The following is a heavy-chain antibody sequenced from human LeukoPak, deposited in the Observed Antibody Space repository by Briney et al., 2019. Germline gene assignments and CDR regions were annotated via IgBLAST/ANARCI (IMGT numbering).Heavy chain of an antibody. CDR1: GFILSNCW. J-gene: IGHJ6*02. D-gene: IGHD5/OR15-5a*01. Sequence: GGSLRLSCAASGFILSNCWMSWVRQAPGKGLEWVANIKTDGSEKYYVDSVKGRFTISRDNPKNSPYLQMNSLRAEDTAIYYCARDVSVSGMDVWGQGTTVTVSS. V-gene: IGHV3-7*01. CDR3: ARDVSVSGMDV. CDR2: IKTDGSEK.